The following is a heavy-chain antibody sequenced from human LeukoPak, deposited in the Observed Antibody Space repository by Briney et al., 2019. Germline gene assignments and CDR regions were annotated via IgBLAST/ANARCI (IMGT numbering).Heavy chain of an antibody. D-gene: IGHD1-26*01. V-gene: IGHV4-39*01. CDR1: GGSISSSNYY. CDR3: ASPSGTYYTRFHY. Sequence: PSETLSLTCTVSGGSISSSNYYWGWIRQPPGKGLEWIGSIYYRRSTYCNPSLKSRVTISVATSKNQFSLKLSSATAADTAVYYCASPSGTYYTRFHYWGQGALVTVSS. CDR2: IYYRRST. J-gene: IGHJ4*02.